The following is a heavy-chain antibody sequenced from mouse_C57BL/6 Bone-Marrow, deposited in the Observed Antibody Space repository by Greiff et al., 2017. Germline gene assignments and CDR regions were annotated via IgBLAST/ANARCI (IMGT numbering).Heavy chain of an antibody. CDR2: IDPENGDT. D-gene: IGHD2-1*01. J-gene: IGHJ2*01. Sequence: EVQLQQSGAELVRPGASVKLSCTASGFNIKDDYMHWVKQRPEQGLEWIGWIDPENGDTAYASKFQGKATITADTSSNTAYLQLSSLTSEDTAVYYCTIYFPTFDYWGQGTTLTVSS. V-gene: IGHV14-4*01. CDR3: TIYFPTFDY. CDR1: GFNIKDDY.